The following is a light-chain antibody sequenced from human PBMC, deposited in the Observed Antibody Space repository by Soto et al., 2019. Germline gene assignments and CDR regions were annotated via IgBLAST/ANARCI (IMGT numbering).Light chain of an antibody. J-gene: IGKJ4*01. V-gene: IGKV1-33*01. Sequence: DIQMTQSPSSLSASVGDRVTITCQASQDISNYLNWYQQKPGKAPKLLNYYESNLETGVPSRFSRSGSGTDFTFTISSLQPEDIATYYCQQYDNLPLTFGGGTKVEIK. CDR3: QQYDNLPLT. CDR1: QDISNY. CDR2: YES.